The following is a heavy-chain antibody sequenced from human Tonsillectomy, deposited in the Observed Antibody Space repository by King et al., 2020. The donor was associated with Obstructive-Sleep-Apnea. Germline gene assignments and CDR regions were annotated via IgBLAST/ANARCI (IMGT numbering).Heavy chain of an antibody. CDR2: IWYDGSNK. V-gene: IGHV3-33*01. CDR1: GFTFSSYG. CDR3: ARDRWNYYGSGSYGMDV. D-gene: IGHD3-10*01. J-gene: IGHJ6*02. Sequence: VQLVESGGGVVQPGRSLRLSCAASGFTFSSYGMHWVRQAPGKGLEWVAVIWYDGSNKYYADSLKGRFTISRDNSKNTRYLQMNSLRAEDTAVYYCARDRWNYYGSGSYGMDVWGQGTTVTVSS.